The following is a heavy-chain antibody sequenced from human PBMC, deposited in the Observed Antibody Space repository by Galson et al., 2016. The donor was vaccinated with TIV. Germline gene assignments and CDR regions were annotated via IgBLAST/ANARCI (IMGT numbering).Heavy chain of an antibody. D-gene: IGHD5-12*01. J-gene: IGHJ4*02. CDR3: VRDSGYRYFDS. Sequence: SLRLSCAASEFTFSDYAFHWVRQAPGKGLEWVALIVDDESNKYYADSVKGRFTISRDNSKKTLYLQMSSLRVEDTAVYYCVRDSGYRYFDSWGQGTLVTVSS. CDR2: IVDDESNK. CDR1: EFTFSDYA. V-gene: IGHV3-30-3*01.